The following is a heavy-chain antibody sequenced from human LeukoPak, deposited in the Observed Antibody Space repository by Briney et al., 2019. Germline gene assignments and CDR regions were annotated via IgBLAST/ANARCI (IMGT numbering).Heavy chain of an antibody. CDR2: ISGSGNYM. J-gene: IGHJ5*01. D-gene: IGHD2-21*02. V-gene: IGHV3-23*01. CDR1: RFTFSSYW. CDR3: AKGGHPAVVTTRFDS. Sequence: GGSLRLSCVASRFTFSSYWMSWVRQAPGKGLEWVSSISGSGNYMYYKDSVKGRFTISRDNSKNTLLLQMNSLRAEDSAVYYCAKGGHPAVVTTRFDSWGQGTLVTVSS.